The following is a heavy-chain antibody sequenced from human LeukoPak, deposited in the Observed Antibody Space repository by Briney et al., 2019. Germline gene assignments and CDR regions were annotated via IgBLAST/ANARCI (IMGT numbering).Heavy chain of an antibody. CDR1: GFTFSSYE. Sequence: WGSLRLSCAASGFTFSSYEMNWVRQAPGKGLEWVSYISSSGSTIYYADSVKGRFTISRDNAKNSLCLQMNSLRAEDTAVYYCARDPDPYYYGSGMSYAFDIWGQGTMVTVSS. J-gene: IGHJ3*02. V-gene: IGHV3-48*03. CDR2: ISSSGSTI. D-gene: IGHD3-10*01. CDR3: ARDPDPYYYGSGMSYAFDI.